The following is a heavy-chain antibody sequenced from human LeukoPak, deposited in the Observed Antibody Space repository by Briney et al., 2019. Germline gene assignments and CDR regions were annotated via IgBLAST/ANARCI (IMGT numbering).Heavy chain of an antibody. CDR1: GFTFSDYY. CDR2: ISSCSSYT. CDR3: ARDLPGGYYYYGMDV. V-gene: IGHV3-11*06. D-gene: IGHD3-10*01. J-gene: IGHJ6*02. Sequence: GGSLRLSCAASGFTFSDYYMSWIRQAPGKGLEWVSYISSCSSYTNYADSVKGRFTISRDNAKNSLYLQMNSLRAEDTAVYYCARDLPGGYYYYGMDVWGQGTTVTVSS.